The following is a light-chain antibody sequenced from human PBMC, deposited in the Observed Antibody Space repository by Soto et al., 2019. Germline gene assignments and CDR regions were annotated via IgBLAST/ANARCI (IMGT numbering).Light chain of an antibody. CDR2: GAS. CDR3: QQYGSSPET. V-gene: IGKV3-20*01. J-gene: IGKJ2*01. Sequence: ESVLTQSPGTLSLSPGERATLSCRASQSVSSSYLAWYQQKPGQAPRLLIYGASSRAPGIPDRFSGSGSGTVFTLTISRLEPEYFAVYYCQQYGSSPETFGQGTKLEIK. CDR1: QSVSSSY.